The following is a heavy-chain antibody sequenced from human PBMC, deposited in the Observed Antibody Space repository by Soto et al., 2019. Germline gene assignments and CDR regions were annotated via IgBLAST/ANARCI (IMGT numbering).Heavy chain of an antibody. CDR3: AKDHEVLREFDWFQRNYYFAY. CDR1: GFTFSSYA. Sequence: GGSLRLSCAASGFTFSSYAMSWFRQAPGKGLEWVSAISGSGGSTYYADSVKGRFTISRDNSKNTLYLQMNSLRAEDTAVYYCAKDHEVLREFDWFQRNYYFAYWGQGTLVPVAS. V-gene: IGHV3-23*01. D-gene: IGHD3-9*01. CDR2: ISGSGGST. J-gene: IGHJ4*02.